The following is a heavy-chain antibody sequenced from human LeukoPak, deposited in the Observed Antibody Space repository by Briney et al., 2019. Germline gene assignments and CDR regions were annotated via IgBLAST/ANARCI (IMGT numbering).Heavy chain of an antibody. V-gene: IGHV3-11*05. D-gene: IGHD3-22*01. CDR3: ARVVLADSSGYYSAMDV. CDR1: EFTFSDSY. Sequence: GGSLRLSCAASEFTFSDSYMSWIRQAPGKGLEWVSYISSGGSFRNYADSVKGRFTISRDNAKNSLYLQMSSLRAEHTAVYYCARVVLADSSGYYSAMDVWGQGTTVTVSS. J-gene: IGHJ6*02. CDR2: ISSGGSFR.